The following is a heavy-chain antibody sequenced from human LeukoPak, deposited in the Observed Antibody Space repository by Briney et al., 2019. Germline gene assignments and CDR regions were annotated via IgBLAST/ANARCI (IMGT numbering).Heavy chain of an antibody. CDR2: ISSSGSTI. J-gene: IGHJ4*02. CDR3: ASLDGYNYD. Sequence: PGGSLRLSCAASGFTFDDYGMNWVRQAPGKGLEWVSYISSSGSTIYYADSVKGRFTISRDNAKNSLYLQMNSLRAEDTAVYYCASLDGYNYDWGQGTLVTVSS. D-gene: IGHD5-24*01. V-gene: IGHV3-48*03. CDR1: GFTFDDYG.